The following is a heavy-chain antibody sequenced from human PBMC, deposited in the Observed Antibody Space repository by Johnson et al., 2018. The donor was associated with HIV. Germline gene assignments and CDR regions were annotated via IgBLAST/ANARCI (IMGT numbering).Heavy chain of an antibody. V-gene: IGHV3-66*01. Sequence: VQLVESGGGVVQPGRSLRLSCAASGFTVSSNYMSWVRQAPGKGLEWVSVIYSGGSTYYADSVKGRFTISRDNYKNTLYLQMNSRGAEDTAVYYCARDPPARSQYNSPPLAFDIWGQGTMVTVSS. J-gene: IGHJ3*02. D-gene: IGHD1-14*01. CDR1: GFTVSSNY. CDR3: ARDPPARSQYNSPPLAFDI. CDR2: IYSGGST.